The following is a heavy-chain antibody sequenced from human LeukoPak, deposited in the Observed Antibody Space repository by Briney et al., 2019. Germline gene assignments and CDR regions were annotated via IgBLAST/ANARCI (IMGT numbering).Heavy chain of an antibody. CDR1: GGSVSSGSYY. J-gene: IGHJ4*02. Sequence: PSQTMFLTSTVSGGSVSSGSYYWRWIRQPPGKGLEWIGYIYYSGSTNYNPSLKSRVTISVDTSKNQFSLKLSSVTAADTAVYYCARVSYYGSGSYFPDYWGQGTLVTVSS. D-gene: IGHD3-10*01. V-gene: IGHV4-61*01. CDR2: IYYSGST. CDR3: ARVSYYGSGSYFPDY.